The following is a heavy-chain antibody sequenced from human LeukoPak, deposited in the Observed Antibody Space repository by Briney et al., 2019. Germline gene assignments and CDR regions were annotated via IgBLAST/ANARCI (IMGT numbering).Heavy chain of an antibody. Sequence: SETLSLTCTVSGGSISSYYWGWIRQPPGKGLEWIGSIYYSGSTYYNPSLKSRVTISVDTSKNQFSLKLSSVTAADTAVYYCARRDGYNYSDYWGQGTLVTVSS. V-gene: IGHV4-39*01. D-gene: IGHD5-24*01. CDR1: GGSISSYY. CDR3: ARRDGYNYSDY. J-gene: IGHJ4*02. CDR2: IYYSGST.